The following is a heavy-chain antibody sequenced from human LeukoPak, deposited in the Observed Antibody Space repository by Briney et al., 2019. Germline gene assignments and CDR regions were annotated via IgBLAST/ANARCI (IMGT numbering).Heavy chain of an antibody. D-gene: IGHD2-8*02. CDR2: ANHNGGT. Sequence: TSETLSLTCAVNGGSFRGYYWTWIRQPPEKGLEWIAEANHNGGTNYSPSLKSRITISVDTSKNQFSLKLNSGTAADTAVYFCARGIVLTGYASFDDWGQGTPVTVSS. V-gene: IGHV4-34*01. CDR3: ARGIVLTGYASFDD. J-gene: IGHJ4*02. CDR1: GGSFRGYY.